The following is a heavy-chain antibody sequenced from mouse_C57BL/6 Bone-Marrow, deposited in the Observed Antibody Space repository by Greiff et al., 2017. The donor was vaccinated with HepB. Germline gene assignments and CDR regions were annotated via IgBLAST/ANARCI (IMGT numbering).Heavy chain of an antibody. CDR1: GFTFSDYG. V-gene: IGHV5-17*01. J-gene: IGHJ4*01. CDR3: ARPAMDY. CDR2: ISSGSSTI. Sequence: DVMLVESGGGLVKPGGSLNLSCAASGFTFSDYGMHWVRQAPEKGLEWVAYISSGSSTIYYADTVKGRFTISRDNAKNTLFLQMTSLRSEDTAMYYCARPAMDYWGQGTSVTVSS.